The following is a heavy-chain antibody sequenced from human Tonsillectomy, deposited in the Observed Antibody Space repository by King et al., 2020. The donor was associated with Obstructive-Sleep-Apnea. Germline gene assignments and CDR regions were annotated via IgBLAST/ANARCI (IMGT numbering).Heavy chain of an antibody. CDR2: GYPDDSDI. CDR3: ARHPVGATAPPFDF. V-gene: IGHV5-51*01. CDR1: GYSFSTYW. D-gene: IGHD5-12*01. Sequence: QLVQSGAEVKKPGESLKISCEASGYSFSTYWIAWVRHMPGKGLEWMGIGYPDDSDIRYSPSFQGQITILADKSISTAYLQWGSLKAPEPAIYYCARHPVGATAPPFDFWGQGTLVTVSS. J-gene: IGHJ4*02.